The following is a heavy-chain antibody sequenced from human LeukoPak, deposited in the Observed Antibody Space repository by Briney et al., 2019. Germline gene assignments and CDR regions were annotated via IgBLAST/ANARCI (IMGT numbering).Heavy chain of an antibody. J-gene: IGHJ4*02. D-gene: IGHD3-3*01. V-gene: IGHV3-20*04. CDR1: GFTFDDYG. Sequence: PGGSLRLSCAASGFTFDDYGMSWVPQAPGKGLEWVSGINWNGGSTGYADSVKGRFTISRDNAKNSLYLQMNSLRAEDTALYYCAREDDFWSGYYFDYWGQGTLVTVST. CDR2: INWNGGST. CDR3: AREDDFWSGYYFDY.